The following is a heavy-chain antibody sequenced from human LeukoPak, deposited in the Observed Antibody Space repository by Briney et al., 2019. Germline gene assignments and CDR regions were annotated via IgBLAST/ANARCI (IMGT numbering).Heavy chain of an antibody. D-gene: IGHD3-22*01. J-gene: IGHJ4*02. CDR3: ARRAYYCDSSGYYSPTRVYYFDY. CDR2: ISGSGGST. V-gene: IGHV3-23*01. Sequence: PGGSLRLSCAASGFTFSSYAMSWVRQAPGKGLEWFSAISGSGGSTYYADSVKGRFTISRDNSKNTLYLQMNSLRAEDTAVYYCARRAYYCDSSGYYSPTRVYYFDYWGQGTLVTVSS. CDR1: GFTFSSYA.